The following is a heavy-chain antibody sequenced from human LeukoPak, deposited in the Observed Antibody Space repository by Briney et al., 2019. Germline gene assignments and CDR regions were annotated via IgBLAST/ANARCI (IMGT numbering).Heavy chain of an antibody. CDR1: GFTFSSYW. Sequence: PGGSLRLSCAASGFTFSSYWMHWVRQAPGKGLVWVSRINSDGSSTSYADSVKGRFTISRDNAKNTLYLQMNSLRAEDTAVYYCARANYYGSGRAAFDIWGQGTMTTVSS. CDR3: ARANYYGSGRAAFDI. J-gene: IGHJ3*02. CDR2: INSDGSST. V-gene: IGHV3-74*01. D-gene: IGHD3-10*01.